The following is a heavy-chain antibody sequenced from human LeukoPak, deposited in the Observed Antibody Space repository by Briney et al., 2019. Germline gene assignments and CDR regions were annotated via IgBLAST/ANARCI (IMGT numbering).Heavy chain of an antibody. D-gene: IGHD1-14*01. J-gene: IGHJ2*01. Sequence: ASVRVSCRASGYPLTTYDINWVRKATGQGLEWMGWMNPSSGYTGYSQKFQGRVTMTRNTSITTAYMELSSLRSEDTAVYYCARIPDPNWYFDLWGRGTLVTVTS. V-gene: IGHV1-8*01. CDR3: ARIPDPNWYFDL. CDR1: GYPLTTYD. CDR2: MNPSSGYT.